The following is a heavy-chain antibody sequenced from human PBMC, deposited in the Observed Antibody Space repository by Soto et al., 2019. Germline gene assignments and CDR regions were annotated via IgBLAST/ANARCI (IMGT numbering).Heavy chain of an antibody. Sequence: GGSLRLSCAASGFTFSSYTMHWVRQAPGKGLEWVAVISYDGSNKYYADSVKGRFTISRDNSKNTLYVQMKSLRAEDTAVFYCASITIFGVVNPTRYYGMDVWGQGTTVTVSS. V-gene: IGHV3-30-3*01. J-gene: IGHJ6*02. CDR1: GFTFSSYT. CDR2: ISYDGSNK. D-gene: IGHD3-3*01. CDR3: ASITIFGVVNPTRYYGMDV.